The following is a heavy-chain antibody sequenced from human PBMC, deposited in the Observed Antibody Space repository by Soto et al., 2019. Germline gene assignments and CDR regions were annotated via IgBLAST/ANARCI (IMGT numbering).Heavy chain of an antibody. Sequence: QVQLVESGGGVVQPGRSLRLSCAASGFTFSSYGMHWVRQAPGKGLEWVAVIWYDGSNKYYADSVKGRFTISRDNSKNTLVRQMNSLRAEDTAVYYCARERVAAAGTFYYGMDVWGQGTTVTVSS. CDR3: ARERVAAAGTFYYGMDV. D-gene: IGHD6-13*01. CDR2: IWYDGSNK. V-gene: IGHV3-33*01. CDR1: GFTFSSYG. J-gene: IGHJ6*02.